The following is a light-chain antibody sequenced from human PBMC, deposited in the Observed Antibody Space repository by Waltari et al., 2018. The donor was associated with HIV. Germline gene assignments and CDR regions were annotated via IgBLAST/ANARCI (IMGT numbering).Light chain of an antibody. CDR1: SSDVGGYKY. V-gene: IGLV2-14*03. J-gene: IGLJ3*02. Sequence: SALTQPDSVSGSPGQSNTISCTGTSSDVGGYKYRSWDQTHPGQAPQLMIYDVSNRPSGVSNRFSGSKSGNTASLTISVLQAEDEADYYCSSYTSSSTRVFGGGTKLTVL. CDR3: SSYTSSSTRV. CDR2: DVS.